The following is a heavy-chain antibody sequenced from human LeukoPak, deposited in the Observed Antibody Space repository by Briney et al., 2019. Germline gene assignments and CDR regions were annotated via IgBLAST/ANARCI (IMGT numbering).Heavy chain of an antibody. Sequence: SETLSLTCTVSGGSISSYYWSWIRQPAGKGLEWIGRIYTSGSTNYNPSLKSRVTMSVDTSKNQFSLKLSSVTAADTAVYYCARVGCSSTSCYLSEGYYYYYMDVWGKGTTVTVSS. CDR1: GGSISSYY. CDR2: IYTSGST. CDR3: ARVGCSSTSCYLSEGYYYYYMDV. J-gene: IGHJ6*03. D-gene: IGHD2-2*01. V-gene: IGHV4-4*07.